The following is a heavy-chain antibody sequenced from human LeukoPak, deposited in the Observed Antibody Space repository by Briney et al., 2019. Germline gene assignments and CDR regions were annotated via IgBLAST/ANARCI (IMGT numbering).Heavy chain of an antibody. V-gene: IGHV4-30-4*08. Sequence: SETLSLTCTVSGGSISSGDYYWSWIRQPPGKGLEWIGYIYYSGSTYYNPSLKSRVTISVDTSKNQFSLKLGSVTAADTAVYYCARVHDFNWFDPWGQGTLVTVSS. J-gene: IGHJ5*02. CDR3: ARVHDFNWFDP. CDR2: IYYSGST. D-gene: IGHD3-3*01. CDR1: GGSISSGDYY.